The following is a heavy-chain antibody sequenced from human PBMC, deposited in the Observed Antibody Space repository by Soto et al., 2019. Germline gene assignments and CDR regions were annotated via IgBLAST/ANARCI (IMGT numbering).Heavy chain of an antibody. D-gene: IGHD6-19*01. CDR3: ARTGGLGAVAVDY. CDR2: INHSGST. J-gene: IGHJ4*02. Sequence: SETLSLTCAVYGGSFSGYYWSWIRQPPGKGLEWIGEINHSGSTNYNPSLKSRVTISVDTSKNQFSLKLSSVTAADTAVYYCARTGGLGAVAVDYWGQGTLVTGLL. V-gene: IGHV4-34*01. CDR1: GGSFSGYY.